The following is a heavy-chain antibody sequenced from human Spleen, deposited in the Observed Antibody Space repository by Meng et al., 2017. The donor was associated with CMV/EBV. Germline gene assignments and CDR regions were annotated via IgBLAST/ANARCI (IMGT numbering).Heavy chain of an antibody. CDR3: ARDLRTSGDWFDP. J-gene: IGHJ5*02. CDR2: IYYSGST. CDR1: GGSVSSGSYY. V-gene: IGHV4-61*01. Sequence: GSLRLSCTVSGGSVSSGSYYWSWIRQPPGKGLEWIGYIYYSGSTNYNPSLKSRVTISVDTSKNQFSLKLSSVTAADTAVYYCARDLRTSGDWFDPWGQGTLVTVSS. D-gene: IGHD2-2*01.